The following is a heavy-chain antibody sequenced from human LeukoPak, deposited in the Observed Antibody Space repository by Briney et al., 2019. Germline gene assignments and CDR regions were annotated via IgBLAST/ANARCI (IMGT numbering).Heavy chain of an antibody. Sequence: GVSLTLLCGASRFSCSNYAMQWLRQAPGNGMEGVSLISGSCGSTFYAVSVRGRFTLSRHKSKNTLYLQMNTLRAQDRPVYDCAKGAYGYVDIAYFDYWGQGSLVTVSS. CDR2: ISGSCGST. D-gene: IGHD5-12*01. CDR3: AKGAYGYVDIAYFDY. V-gene: IGHV3-23*01. J-gene: IGHJ4*02. CDR1: RFSCSNYA.